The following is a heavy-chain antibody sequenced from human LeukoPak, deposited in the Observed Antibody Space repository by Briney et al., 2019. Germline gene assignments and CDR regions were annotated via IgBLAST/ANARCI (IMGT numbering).Heavy chain of an antibody. J-gene: IGHJ5*02. CDR1: GCSISSGGYY. CDR2: IYYSGNT. D-gene: IGHD3-16*01. V-gene: IGHV4-31*03. CDR3: ARAFGGTKPVTQFNWLDP. Sequence: SETLSLTCTVSGCSISSGGYYWSWIRQQPGKGLEWIGYIYYSGNTYYNPSLESRVTISADTSKNQFSLKLSSVTAADTAVYYCARAFGGTKPVTQFNWLDPWGQGTLVIVSS.